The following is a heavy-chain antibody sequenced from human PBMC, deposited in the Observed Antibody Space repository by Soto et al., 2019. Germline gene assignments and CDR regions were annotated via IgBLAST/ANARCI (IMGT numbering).Heavy chain of an antibody. CDR2: IYLGGGT. D-gene: IGHD1-26*01. V-gene: IGHV4-4*02. CDR3: ARNGIYCLTY. J-gene: IGHJ4*02. CDR1: GGSITSFDW. Sequence: QVQLQESGPGLVKPSGTLSLTCAVSGGSITSFDWWSWVRQPPGKGLEWIGQIYLGGGTNYNPSLKSRVTISVDKSKNQFSLELTSVTAADTAVYYCARNGIYCLTYWGQGTLVTVSS.